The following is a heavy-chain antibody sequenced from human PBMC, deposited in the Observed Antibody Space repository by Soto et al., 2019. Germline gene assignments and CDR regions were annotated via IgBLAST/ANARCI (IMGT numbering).Heavy chain of an antibody. CDR1: GGSISSSSYY. V-gene: IGHV4-39*01. CDR3: AKGGSGSYSNAFDI. Sequence: TLSLTCTVSGGSISSSSYYWGWIRQPPGKGLEWIGSIYYSGSTYYNPSLKSRVTISVDTSKNQFSLKLSSVTAADTAVYYCAKGGSGSYSNAFDIWGKGTMVTVS. CDR2: IYYSGST. J-gene: IGHJ3*02. D-gene: IGHD3-10*01.